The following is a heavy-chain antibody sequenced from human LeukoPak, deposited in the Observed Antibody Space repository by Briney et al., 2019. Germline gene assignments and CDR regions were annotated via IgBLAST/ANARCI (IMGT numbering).Heavy chain of an antibody. CDR3: ARGPRITLIRGGQWYYYMDV. CDR2: INPSGGST. D-gene: IGHD3-10*01. V-gene: IGHV1-46*01. J-gene: IGHJ6*03. Sequence: ASVKVSCKASGYTFTIYYIHWVRQAPGQGLEWMGLINPSGGSTNYAQKFQGRVTMTRDTSTSTVYMELSSLRSEDPAVYYCARGPRITLIRGGQWYYYMDVWGKGTTVTISS. CDR1: GYTFTIYY.